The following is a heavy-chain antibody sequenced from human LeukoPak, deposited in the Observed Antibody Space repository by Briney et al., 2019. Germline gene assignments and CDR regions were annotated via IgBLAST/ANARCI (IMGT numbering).Heavy chain of an antibody. J-gene: IGHJ6*02. V-gene: IGHV1-2*02. CDR3: ARVRIGQQLDKYYYYAMDV. D-gene: IGHD6-13*01. Sequence: GASVKVSRKASVYTFTRYYMHWVRQAPGQGLEWMGWINPNSGGTNYAQKFQGRVTMTTDTSISTAYMEVSRLRSDDTAVYYCARVRIGQQLDKYYYYAMDVWGQGTTVTVSS. CDR2: INPNSGGT. CDR1: VYTFTRYY.